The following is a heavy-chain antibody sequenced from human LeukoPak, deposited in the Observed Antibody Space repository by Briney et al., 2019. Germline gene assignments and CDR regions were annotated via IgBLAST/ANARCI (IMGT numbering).Heavy chain of an antibody. CDR1: VGTFSSYA. V-gene: IGHV1-69*01. J-gene: IGHJ4*02. Sequence: SVKVSCKASVGTFSSYAISWVRQAPGQGLEWMGGIIPIFGTANYAQKFQGRVTITADESTSTAYMELSSLRSEDTAVYYCARGSREYSSGWYGTYWGQGTLVTVSS. D-gene: IGHD6-19*01. CDR2: IIPIFGTA. CDR3: ARGSREYSSGWYGTY.